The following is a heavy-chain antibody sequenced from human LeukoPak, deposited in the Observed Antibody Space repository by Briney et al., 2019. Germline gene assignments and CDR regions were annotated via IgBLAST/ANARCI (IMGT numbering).Heavy chain of an antibody. CDR3: VRDNGLGWFDP. J-gene: IGHJ5*02. CDR1: GFTINNYA. Sequence: GGSLRLSCAASGFTINNYAMNWVRQAPRKGLEWVSSISSRSTYIYYADSVKGRFTISRDNAKNSLFLQMNSLRAEDTAVYYCVRDNGLGWFDPWGQGTLVTVSS. V-gene: IGHV3-21*01. CDR2: ISSRSTYI. D-gene: IGHD2-8*01.